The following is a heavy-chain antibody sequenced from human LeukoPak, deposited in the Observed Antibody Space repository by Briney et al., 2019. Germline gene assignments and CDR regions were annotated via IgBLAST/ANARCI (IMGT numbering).Heavy chain of an antibody. CDR1: GFTFSSYW. CDR3: ARGGGLDV. Sequence: GGSLRLSCAASGFTFSSYWMNWARQAPGKGLEWVASINHNGNVNYYVDSVKGRFSISRDNAKNSLYLQMSNLRAEDTAVYFCARGGGLDVWAKGPRSPSP. J-gene: IGHJ6*02. D-gene: IGHD3-16*01. V-gene: IGHV3-7*03. CDR2: INHNGNVN.